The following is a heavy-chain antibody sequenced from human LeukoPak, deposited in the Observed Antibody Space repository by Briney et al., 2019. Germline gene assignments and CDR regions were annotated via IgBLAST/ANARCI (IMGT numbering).Heavy chain of an antibody. CDR2: IIPIFGTA. J-gene: IGHJ4*02. D-gene: IGHD3-3*01. CDR1: GGTFSSYA. V-gene: IGHV1-69*13. Sequence: ASVKVSCKASGGTFSSYAISWVRQAPGQGLEWMGGIIPIFGTANYAQKFQGRVTITADESTSTAYMELSSLRSEDTAVYYCARDSSAVFGVVITFDYWGQGTLVTVPS. CDR3: ARDSSAVFGVVITFDY.